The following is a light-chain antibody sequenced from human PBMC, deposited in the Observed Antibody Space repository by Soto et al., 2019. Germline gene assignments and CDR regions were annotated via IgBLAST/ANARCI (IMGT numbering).Light chain of an antibody. J-gene: IGLJ1*01. CDR1: SSDIGHYDY. V-gene: IGLV2-14*03. Sequence: QSVLTQPASVSGSPGQSITISCTGTSSDIGHYDYVSWYQQHPGKAPKLMIYHVTSRPSGFSNRYSGSKSGNSDSLASSVRQADDAVGHYCCALPTSHFYVFGSWTMLTVL. CDR3: CALPTSHFYV. CDR2: HVT.